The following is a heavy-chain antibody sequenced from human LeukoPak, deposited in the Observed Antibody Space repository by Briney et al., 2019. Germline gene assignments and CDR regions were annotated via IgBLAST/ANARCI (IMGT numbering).Heavy chain of an antibody. CDR2: FDPEDGET. D-gene: IGHD1-14*01. CDR3: ATDREGTGAFDY. Sequence: ASVKVSCKVSGYTLTELSMHWVRQAPGKGLEWMGGFDPEDGETIYAQKFHGRVTMTEDTSTDTAYMELSSLRSEDTAVYYCATDREGTGAFDYWGQGTLVTVSS. CDR1: GYTLTELS. V-gene: IGHV1-24*01. J-gene: IGHJ4*02.